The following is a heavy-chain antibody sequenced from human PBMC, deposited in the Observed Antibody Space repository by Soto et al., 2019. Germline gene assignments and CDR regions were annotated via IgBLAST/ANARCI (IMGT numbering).Heavy chain of an antibody. J-gene: IGHJ5*02. V-gene: IGHV3-7*03. CDR1: GFSFSSYW. CDR3: AIATSTVSYWFDL. CDR2: IKEDGGEQ. Sequence: PGGSLRLSCAASGFSFSSYWMSWVRQAPGKGPEWVANIKEDGGEQHYVDSVKGRFTISRDNTENSLFLQMNNLRAEDSAIYCCAIATSTVSYWFDLWGPGTQVTVSS. D-gene: IGHD4-4*01.